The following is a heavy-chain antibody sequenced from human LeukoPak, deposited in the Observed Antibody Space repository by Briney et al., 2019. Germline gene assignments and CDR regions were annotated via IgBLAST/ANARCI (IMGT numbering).Heavy chain of an antibody. J-gene: IGHJ5*02. CDR3: ARARLERPYGDWFDP. D-gene: IGHD1-1*01. V-gene: IGHV3-21*01. CDR2: ISSSSSYI. Sequence: GGSLRLSCAASGFTFSSYSMNWVRQAPGKGLEWVSSISSSSSYIYYADSVKGRFTISRDNAKNSLYLQMNSLRAEDTAVYYCARARLERPYGDWFDPWGQGTLVTVSS. CDR1: GFTFSSYS.